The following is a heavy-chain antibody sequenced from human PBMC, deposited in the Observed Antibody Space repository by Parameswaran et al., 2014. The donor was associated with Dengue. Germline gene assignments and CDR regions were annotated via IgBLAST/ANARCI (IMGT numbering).Heavy chain of an antibody. CDR3: ARAELYYYYYGMDV. Sequence: WVRQAPGQGLEWMGWISAYNGNTNYAQKLQGRVTMTTDTSTSTAYMELRSLRSDDTAVYYCARAELYYYYYGMDVWAKDHGHRLL. D-gene: IGHD1-7*01. J-gene: IGHJ6*04. CDR2: ISAYNGNT. V-gene: IGHV1-18*01.